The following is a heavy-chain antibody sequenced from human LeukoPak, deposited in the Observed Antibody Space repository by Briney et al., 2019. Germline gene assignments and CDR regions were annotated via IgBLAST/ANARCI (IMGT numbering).Heavy chain of an antibody. CDR2: MNPDSGNT. J-gene: IGHJ4*02. CDR3: ARGTTRNYGDFDY. D-gene: IGHD3-10*01. Sequence: XIXXVXQXXXXXXXWXGWMNPDSGNTGYAQRFQGRVTLTRNPSISTAYMEVSSLRSEDTAVYFCARGTTRNYGDFDYWGQGTLVTVSS. CDR1: X. V-gene: IGHV1-8*01.